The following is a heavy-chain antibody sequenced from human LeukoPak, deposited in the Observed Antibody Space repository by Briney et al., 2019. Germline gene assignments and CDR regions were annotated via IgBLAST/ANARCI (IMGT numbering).Heavy chain of an antibody. V-gene: IGHV3-43*02. D-gene: IGHD2-8*01. Sequence: PGGSLGLSCAASRFNFYDHVMHWVRQAPGKGLEWVSLISGDGLGTYYADSVKGRFTISRDNSKNSLYLQINSLRPEDTALYFCTSMGPLDYWGQGTLVTVSS. CDR3: TSMGPLDY. J-gene: IGHJ4*02. CDR1: RFNFYDHV. CDR2: ISGDGLGT.